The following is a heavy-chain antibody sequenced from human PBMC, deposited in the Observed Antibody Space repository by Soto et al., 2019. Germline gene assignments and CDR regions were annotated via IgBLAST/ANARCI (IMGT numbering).Heavy chain of an antibody. CDR3: AGAVGYSSSSMVGYYGMDV. D-gene: IGHD6-6*01. CDR2: INPNSGGT. V-gene: IGHV1-2*04. Sequence: ASVKVSCKASGYTFTGYYMHWVRQAPGQGLEWMGWINPNSGGTNYAQKFQGWVTMNRDTSISTAYMELSRLGIDDTAVYYWAGAVGYSSSSMVGYYGMDVWGQGTTVTVSS. CDR1: GYTFTGYY. J-gene: IGHJ6*02.